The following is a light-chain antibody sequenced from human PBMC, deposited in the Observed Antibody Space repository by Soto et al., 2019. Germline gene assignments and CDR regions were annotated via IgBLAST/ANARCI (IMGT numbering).Light chain of an antibody. CDR1: RSVRSNF. J-gene: IGKJ4*01. CDR3: QQYGNAPLA. V-gene: IGKV3-20*01. Sequence: EVVLTQSPGTLSLSPGERASLSCRASRSVRSNFLAWYHQRPGRAPRLLIYGASSRATDIPDRFSGSVSGTDFTLTISRVEPEDFGVYYCQQYGNAPLAVGGGTKVDIK. CDR2: GAS.